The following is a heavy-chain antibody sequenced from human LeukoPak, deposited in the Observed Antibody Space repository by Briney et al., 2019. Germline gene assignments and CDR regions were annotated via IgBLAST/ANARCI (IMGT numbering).Heavy chain of an antibody. J-gene: IGHJ6*03. CDR1: GGSFSGYY. V-gene: IGHV4-34*01. D-gene: IGHD3-10*01. CDR3: ARGRWFGGFYYLDV. Sequence: PSETLSLTCAVYGGSFSGYYWSWIRQPPGKGLEWIGEINHSGSTNYNPSLKSRVTISVDTSKNQFSLKLSSVTAADTAVYYCARGRWFGGFYYLDVWGKGTTVTVSS. CDR2: INHSGST.